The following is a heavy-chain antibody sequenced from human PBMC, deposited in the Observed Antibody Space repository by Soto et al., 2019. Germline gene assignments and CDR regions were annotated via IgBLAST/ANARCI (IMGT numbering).Heavy chain of an antibody. CDR1: GYTFTSYG. D-gene: IGHD3-9*01. V-gene: IGHV1-18*01. CDR3: ARVGSRRAPYYDILTGYYKFFDY. J-gene: IGHJ4*02. Sequence: AALQVSCKSSGYTFTSYGIICVRQAPGQGLEWMGWISAYNGNTNYAPKLQGRVTMTTDTSTSTAYMELRSLRSDDTAVYYCARVGSRRAPYYDILTGYYKFFDYWGQGTLVTVSS. CDR2: ISAYNGNT.